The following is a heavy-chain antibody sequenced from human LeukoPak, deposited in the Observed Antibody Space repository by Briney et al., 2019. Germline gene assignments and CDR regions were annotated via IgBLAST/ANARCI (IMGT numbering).Heavy chain of an antibody. CDR1: GFTFNSYG. V-gene: IGHV3-30*18. J-gene: IGHJ6*04. CDR2: IVHDGNNK. Sequence: PGGSLRLSCAASGFTFNSYGMHWVRQGPGKGLEWVAVIVHDGNNKYYADSVKGRFTISRDNAKNSLYLQMNSLRAEDTAVYYCAELGITMIGGVWGKGTTVTISS. CDR3: AELGITMIGGV. D-gene: IGHD3-10*02.